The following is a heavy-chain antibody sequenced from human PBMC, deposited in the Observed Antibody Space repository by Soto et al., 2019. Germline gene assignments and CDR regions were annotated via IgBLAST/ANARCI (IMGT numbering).Heavy chain of an antibody. CDR2: IYYSGST. CDR1: GYSISSSNW. V-gene: IGHV4-28*01. J-gene: IGHJ4*02. D-gene: IGHD1-26*01. CDR3: AAGGIVGATTADY. Sequence: SETLSLTCAVSGYSISSSNWWGWIRQPPGKGLEWIGYIYYSGSTYYNPSLKSRVTMSVDTSKNQFSLKLSSVTAVDTAVYYCAAGGIVGATTADYWGQGTLVTVSS.